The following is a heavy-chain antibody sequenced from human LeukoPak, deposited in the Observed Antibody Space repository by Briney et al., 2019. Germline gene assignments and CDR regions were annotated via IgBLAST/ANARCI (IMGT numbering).Heavy chain of an antibody. V-gene: IGHV4-30-4*01. Sequence: SETLSLTCTVSGGSISSGDYYWSWIRQPPGKGLEWIGYIYYSGSTYYNPSLKSRVTISVDTSKNQFSLKLSSVTAADTAVYYCARGEGYYYGSGSYYNVFGYFDYWGQGTLVTVSS. D-gene: IGHD3-10*01. CDR3: ARGEGYYYGSGSYYNVFGYFDY. CDR2: IYYSGST. CDR1: GGSISSGDYY. J-gene: IGHJ4*02.